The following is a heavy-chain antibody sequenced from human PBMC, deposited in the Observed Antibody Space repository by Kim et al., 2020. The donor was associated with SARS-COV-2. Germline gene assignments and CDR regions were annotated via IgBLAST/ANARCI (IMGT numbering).Heavy chain of an antibody. Sequence: GGSLRLSCAASGFTFSSYGMHWVRQAPGKGLEWVAVISYDGSNKYYVYSVKGRFTISRDNSKNTLYLQMNSLRAEDTAVYYCAKGAEYSSRYFDYWGQGTLVTVSS. CDR3: AKGAEYSSRYFDY. J-gene: IGHJ4*02. CDR1: GFTFSSYG. CDR2: ISYDGSNK. D-gene: IGHD6-13*01. V-gene: IGHV3-30*18.